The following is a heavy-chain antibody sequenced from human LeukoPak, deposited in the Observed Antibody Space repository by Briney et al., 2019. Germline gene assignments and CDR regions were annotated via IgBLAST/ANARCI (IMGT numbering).Heavy chain of an antibody. V-gene: IGHV4-39*01. J-gene: IGHJ4*02. CDR2: FYYGGTT. CDR1: GGSLGPCYY. CDR3: AGGTIAARAAGY. Sequence: SETLSLTCTVSGGSLGPCYYWGWIRQPPGKGLEWIGTFYYGGTTFYSPSLKSRVTISVDTSKNQFSLKLSSVTAADTAVYYCAGGTIAARAAGYWGQGTLVTVSS. D-gene: IGHD6-6*01.